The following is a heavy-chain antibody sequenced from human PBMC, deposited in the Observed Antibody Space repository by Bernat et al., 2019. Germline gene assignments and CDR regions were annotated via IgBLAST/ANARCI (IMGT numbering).Heavy chain of an antibody. CDR2: ISSSGSRL. J-gene: IGHJ6*02. CDR1: GFTLSSHE. D-gene: IGHD6-6*01. CDR3: ARDWQQLVRYYYYGMDV. V-gene: IGHV3-48*03. Sequence: EVQLVESGGGLVQPGGSLRLSCAASGFTLSSHEMNWVRQAPGKGLEWVSYISSSGSRLYDADSVKGRFTISRDNAKNSLYLQMNGLRAEDTAVYYCARDWQQLVRYYYYGMDVWGQGTTVTVSS.